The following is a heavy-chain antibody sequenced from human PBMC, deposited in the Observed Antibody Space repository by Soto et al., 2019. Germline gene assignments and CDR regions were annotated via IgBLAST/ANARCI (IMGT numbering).Heavy chain of an antibody. D-gene: IGHD2-2*01. Sequence: ASVKVSCKASGYTFTSYGISWVRQAPGQGLEWMGWISAYNGNTNYAQKLQGRVTMTTDTSTSTAYMELRSLRSDDTAVYYCARGVVVPDYYYYMDVWGKGTKVTVSS. J-gene: IGHJ6*03. CDR2: ISAYNGNT. V-gene: IGHV1-18*01. CDR1: GYTFTSYG. CDR3: ARGVVVPDYYYYMDV.